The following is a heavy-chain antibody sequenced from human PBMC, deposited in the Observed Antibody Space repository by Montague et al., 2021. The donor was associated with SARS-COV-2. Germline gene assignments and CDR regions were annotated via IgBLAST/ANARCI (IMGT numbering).Heavy chain of an antibody. J-gene: IGHJ6*02. V-gene: IGHV4-39*02. CDR1: GGSISSNTYY. Sequence: SETLSLTCNVSGGSISSNTYYWGWIRPPPGKGLKWLGNLYNGRTTYYSPSLQSRVTISVVTSKNHFSLNMASVTAAATAVYDCARTSKLRESSSGNYYYHAMDVWGQGTTGTGSS. CDR2: LYNGRTT. D-gene: IGHD3-16*01. CDR3: ARTSKLRESSSGNYYYHAMDV.